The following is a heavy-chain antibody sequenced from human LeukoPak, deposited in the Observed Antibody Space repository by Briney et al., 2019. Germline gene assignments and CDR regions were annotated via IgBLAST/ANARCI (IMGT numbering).Heavy chain of an antibody. D-gene: IGHD6-19*01. CDR1: GFTFSTYW. J-gene: IGHJ4*02. CDR3: ARPQPLAGSGWPFDY. Sequence: PGGSLRLSCAASGFTFSTYWMTWVRQAPGEGLEWVANIKQDGSGKYCVDSVKGRFTISRDNAKSSLYMQMNSLRAEDTAIYYCARPQPLAGSGWPFDYWGQGTLVTVSS. CDR2: IKQDGSGK. V-gene: IGHV3-7*01.